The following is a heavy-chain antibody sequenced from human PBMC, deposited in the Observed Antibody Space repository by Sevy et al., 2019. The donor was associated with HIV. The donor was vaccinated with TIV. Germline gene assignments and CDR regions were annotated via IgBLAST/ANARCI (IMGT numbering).Heavy chain of an antibody. V-gene: IGHV1-69*06. Sequence: ASVKVSCKASGGTFSSYAISWVRQAPGQGLEWMGGIIPIFGTANYAQKFQGRVTITADKSTSTAYMELSSLRSEDTAEYYCARHNYYGSGSYSGWFDPWGQGTLVTVSS. D-gene: IGHD3-10*01. CDR3: ARHNYYGSGSYSGWFDP. CDR1: GGTFSSYA. J-gene: IGHJ5*02. CDR2: IIPIFGTA.